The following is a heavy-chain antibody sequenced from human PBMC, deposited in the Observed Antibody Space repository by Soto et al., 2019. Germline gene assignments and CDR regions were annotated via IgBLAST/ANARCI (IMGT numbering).Heavy chain of an antibody. CDR1: GGSVSGDKNY. D-gene: IGHD3-16*01. V-gene: IGHV4-61*01. CDR2: ISYSGAT. Sequence: QVQLQESGPGLVKPSETLSLICTVSGGSVSGDKNYWSWIRQSPGKGREWIGYISYSGATNYNPSLKSRLTISVDRSKNQFALKLSSVTASDTALYYCATSPRFAFDFWGQGTTVIVSS. J-gene: IGHJ3*01. CDR3: ATSPRFAFDF.